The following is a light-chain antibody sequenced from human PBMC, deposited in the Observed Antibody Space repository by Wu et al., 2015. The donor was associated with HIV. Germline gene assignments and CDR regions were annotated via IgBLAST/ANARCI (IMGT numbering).Light chain of an antibody. CDR2: GAS. J-gene: IGKJ4*01. Sequence: EIVLTQSPGTLSLSPGERATLSCRASQSVSSSHLAWYQLKPGQAPRLLIYGASSRATGIPDRFSGSGSGTDFTLTISRLESEDFAVYYCHQYGASPLTFGGGTKVELK. V-gene: IGKV3-20*01. CDR3: HQYGASPLT. CDR1: QSVSSSH.